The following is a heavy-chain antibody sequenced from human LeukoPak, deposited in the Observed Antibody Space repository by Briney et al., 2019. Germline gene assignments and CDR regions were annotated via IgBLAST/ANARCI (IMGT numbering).Heavy chain of an antibody. Sequence: PGGSLRLSCAASGFTFSSYSMTWVRQAPGKGLEWVSSISSSSSYIYYADSVKGRFTISRDNAKNSLYLQMNSLRAEDTAVYYCARVYGSGWYGAFDIWGQGTMVTVSS. D-gene: IGHD6-19*01. CDR1: GFTFSSYS. V-gene: IGHV3-21*01. J-gene: IGHJ3*02. CDR2: ISSSSSYI. CDR3: ARVYGSGWYGAFDI.